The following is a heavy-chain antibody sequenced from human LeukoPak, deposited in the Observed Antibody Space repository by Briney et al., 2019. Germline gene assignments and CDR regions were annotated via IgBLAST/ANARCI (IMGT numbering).Heavy chain of an antibody. V-gene: IGHV1-18*01. CDR1: GYTFTSYG. CDR3: ARDLRIAAAGPDAFDI. CDR2: ISAYNGNT. Sequence: GASVKVSCKASGYTFTSYGISWVRQAPGQGLEWMRWISAYNGNTNYAQKLQGRVTMTTDTSTSTAYMELRSLRFDDTAVYYCARDLRIAAAGPDAFDIWGQGTMVTVSS. D-gene: IGHD6-13*01. J-gene: IGHJ3*02.